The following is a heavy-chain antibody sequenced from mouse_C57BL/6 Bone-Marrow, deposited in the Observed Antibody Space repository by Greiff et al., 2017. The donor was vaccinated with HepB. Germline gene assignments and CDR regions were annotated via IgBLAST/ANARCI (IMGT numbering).Heavy chain of an antibody. CDR2: ISYDGSN. V-gene: IGHV3-6*01. CDR3: ARDDYYGSSYFDY. D-gene: IGHD1-1*01. CDR1: GYSITSGYY. Sequence: DVKLQESGPGLVKPSQSLSLTCSVTGYSITSGYYWNWIRQFPGNKLEWMGYISYDGSNNYNPSLKNRISITRDTSKNQFFLKLNSVTTEDTATYYCARDDYYGSSYFDYWGQGTTLTVSS. J-gene: IGHJ2*01.